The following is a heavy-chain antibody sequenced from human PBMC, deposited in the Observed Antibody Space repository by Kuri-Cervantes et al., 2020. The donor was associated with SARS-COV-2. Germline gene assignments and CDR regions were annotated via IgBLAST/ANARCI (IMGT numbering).Heavy chain of an antibody. V-gene: IGHV4-4*07. CDR2: IYTSGST. CDR1: GGSINSYY. D-gene: IGHD2-2*01. CDR3: ARGPRYCSSTSCYPLDAFDI. J-gene: IGHJ3*02. Sequence: GSLRLSCTVSGGSINSYYWSWIRQPAGKGLEWIGRIYTSGSTNYNPSLKSRVNMSVDTSKDESSLKLSSVTAADTAVYYCARGPRYCSSTSCYPLDAFDIWGQGTMVTVSS.